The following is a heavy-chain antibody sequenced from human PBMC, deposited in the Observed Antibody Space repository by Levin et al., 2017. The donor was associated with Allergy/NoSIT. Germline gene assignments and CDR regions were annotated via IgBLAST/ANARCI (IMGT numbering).Heavy chain of an antibody. CDR2: IHYSGST. CDR3: ASHSSGWYSSFDY. V-gene: IGHV4-59*01. J-gene: IGHJ4*02. D-gene: IGHD6-13*01. Sequence: SQTLSLPCTVSCGSIRGYYWTWIRQPPGKGLEWVGHIHYSGSTSYKSSLQSRVTISLDTSKNQVSLRLTSVTAADTAVYYCASHSSGWYSSFDYWGQGTLVTVSS. CDR1: CGSIRGYY.